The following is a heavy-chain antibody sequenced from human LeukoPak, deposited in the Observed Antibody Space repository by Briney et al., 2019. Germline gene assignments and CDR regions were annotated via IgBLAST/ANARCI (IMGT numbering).Heavy chain of an antibody. V-gene: IGHV4-39*01. CDR1: GGSISSYY. D-gene: IGHD3-3*01. J-gene: IGHJ4*02. CDR3: ARHTAIFGVVPDY. Sequence: SETLSLTCTVSGGSISSYYWGWIRQPPGKGLEWIGSIYYSGSTYYYPSLKSRVTISVDTSKNQFSLKLSSVTAADTAVYYCARHTAIFGVVPDYWGQGTLVTVSS. CDR2: IYYSGST.